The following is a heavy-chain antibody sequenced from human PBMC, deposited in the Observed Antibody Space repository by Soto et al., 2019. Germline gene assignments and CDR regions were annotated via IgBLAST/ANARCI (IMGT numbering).Heavy chain of an antibody. Sequence: SETLSLTCTVSGGSISSSSYYWGWIRQPPGKGLEWIGSIYYSGSTYYNPSLKSRVTISVDTSKNQFSLKLSSVTAADTALYYCARPRGYCSSTSCYEGENWFDPWGQGTLVTVSS. CDR1: GGSISSSSYY. V-gene: IGHV4-39*01. CDR3: ARPRGYCSSTSCYEGENWFDP. D-gene: IGHD2-2*01. CDR2: IYYSGST. J-gene: IGHJ5*02.